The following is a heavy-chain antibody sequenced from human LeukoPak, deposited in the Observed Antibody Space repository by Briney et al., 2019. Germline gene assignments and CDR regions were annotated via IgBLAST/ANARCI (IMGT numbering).Heavy chain of an antibody. V-gene: IGHV3-23*01. D-gene: IGHD3-22*01. CDR2: ISASGVST. CDR1: GFSFSSYE. Sequence: GGSLRLSCSASGFSFSSYEMNWVRQAPGKGLEWVSGISASGVSTYYADAVKGRVTISRDNSENTLYLQMNSLRAEDTAVYYCAKDPTDFDSSGQTYFDYWGQGTLVTVSS. CDR3: AKDPTDFDSSGQTYFDY. J-gene: IGHJ4*02.